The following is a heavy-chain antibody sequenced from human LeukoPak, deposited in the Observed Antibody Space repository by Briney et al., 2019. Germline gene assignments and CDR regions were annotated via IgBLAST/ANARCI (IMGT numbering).Heavy chain of an antibody. D-gene: IGHD4-11*01. Sequence: PGGSLRLSCAASGFTFSSYSMNWVRQAPGKGLEWIGSIYYSGNTYYNPSLKSRVTISVDTSKNQFSLKLSSVTAADTAVYYCGCPTVTTPPTDYWGQGTLVTVFS. J-gene: IGHJ4*02. CDR1: GFTFSSYSMN. CDR2: IYYSGNT. V-gene: IGHV4-59*05. CDR3: GCPTVTTPPTDY.